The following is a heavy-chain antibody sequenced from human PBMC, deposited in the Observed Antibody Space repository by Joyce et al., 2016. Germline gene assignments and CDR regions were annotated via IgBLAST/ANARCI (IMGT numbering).Heavy chain of an antibody. CDR2: ISGSGSST. CDR1: GFTFSSFA. V-gene: IGHV3-23*01. J-gene: IGHJ6*02. CDR3: ANAVTGYYYYYYGMDV. D-gene: IGHD4-11*01. Sequence: EVQLLESGGGLVQPGGSLRLSCAAWGFTFSSFAMSWVRQAPGKGLGWVSAISGSGSSTYYADSCKGRFTISRDNSKNTLYLQMNSLRAEDTAVYYCANAVTGYYYYYYGMDVWGQGTTVTVSS.